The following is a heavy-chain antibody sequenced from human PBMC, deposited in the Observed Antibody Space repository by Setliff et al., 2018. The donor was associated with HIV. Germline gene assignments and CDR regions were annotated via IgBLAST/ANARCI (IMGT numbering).Heavy chain of an antibody. CDR3: VRDLLWAFDM. CDR2: ISGSGGST. J-gene: IGHJ3*02. Sequence: GGSLRLSCAASGFIFNNYAMSWVRQAPGKGLEWVSVISGSGGSTYVADSVKGRFSISRDTAKNSLYLQMNSLRPEDTALYYCVRDLLWAFDMWGPGTMVTVSS. CDR1: GFIFNNYA. V-gene: IGHV3-21*06. D-gene: IGHD3-10*01.